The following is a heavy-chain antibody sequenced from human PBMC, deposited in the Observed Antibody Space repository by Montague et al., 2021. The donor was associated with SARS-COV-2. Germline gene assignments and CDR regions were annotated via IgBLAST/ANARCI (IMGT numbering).Heavy chain of an antibody. CDR2: NYYSGGT. CDR1: GGSISSSSYY. CDR3: ARAPFMITFGGVITRLRGYYFDY. V-gene: IGHV4-39*07. D-gene: IGHD3-16*01. Sequence: SETLSLACTVSGGSISSSSYYWGWIRQPPGKGLEWIGSNYYSGGTYYNPSLKSRVTISVDTSKNQFSLKLSSVTAADTAVYYCARAPFMITFGGVITRLRGYYFDYWGQGTLVTVSS. J-gene: IGHJ4*02.